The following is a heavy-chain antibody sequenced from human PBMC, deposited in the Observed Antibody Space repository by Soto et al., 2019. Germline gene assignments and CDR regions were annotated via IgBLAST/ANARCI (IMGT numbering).Heavy chain of an antibody. CDR3: ARVYTRGSYGLFDY. D-gene: IGHD5-18*01. Sequence: GASVNVSCKSSGYTFTSYSIHWVRQAPGQRLEWMGWINAGNGNTKYSQKFQGRVTITRDTSASTAYMELSSLRSEDTAVYYCARVYTRGSYGLFDYWGQGISVTVSS. J-gene: IGHJ4*02. CDR1: GYTFTSYS. V-gene: IGHV1-3*01. CDR2: INAGNGNT.